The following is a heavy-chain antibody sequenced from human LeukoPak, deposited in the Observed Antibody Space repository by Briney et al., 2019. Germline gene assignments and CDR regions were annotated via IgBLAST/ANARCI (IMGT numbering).Heavy chain of an antibody. CDR3: ARLYIGEYSRSTNYNWFDP. CDR2: INHSGST. J-gene: IGHJ5*02. CDR1: GGSFSGYY. V-gene: IGHV4-34*01. Sequence: SETLSLTCAVYGGSFSGYYWSWIRQPPGKGLEWIGEINHSGSTNYNPSIKSRVTISVDTSKNQFSLNLTSVTAADTAVYYCARLYIGEYSRSTNYNWFDPWGQGTLVTVSS. D-gene: IGHD6-6*01.